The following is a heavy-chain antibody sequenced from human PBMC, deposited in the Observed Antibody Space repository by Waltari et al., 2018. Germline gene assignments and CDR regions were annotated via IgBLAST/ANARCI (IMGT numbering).Heavy chain of an antibody. V-gene: IGHV4-39*01. J-gene: IGHJ2*01. Sequence: QLQLQESGPGLVKPSETLSRTCTVSGGSISSSSYYWGWIRLPPGKGLEWIGSIYYSGSTYYNPTLKSRVTISVDTSKNQFSLKLSSVTAADTAVYYCARHPAMTIMLWYFDLWGRGTLVTVSS. CDR1: GGSISSSSYY. CDR2: IYYSGST. D-gene: IGHD2-8*01. CDR3: ARHPAMTIMLWYFDL.